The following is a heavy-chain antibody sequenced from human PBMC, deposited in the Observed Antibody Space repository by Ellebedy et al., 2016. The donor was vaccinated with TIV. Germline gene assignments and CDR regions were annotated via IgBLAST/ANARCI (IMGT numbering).Heavy chain of an antibody. CDR1: GGSFSTYA. J-gene: IGHJ4*02. D-gene: IGHD2-2*01. V-gene: IGHV1-69*13. CDR2: ITPIFGTA. Sequence: ASVKVSCXASGGSFSTYAINWVRKAPGQGLEWMGGITPIFGTANYAQKFQGRVTITADESTTIAYMELSSLRSEDTAVYYCARVDPYCSSISCYENYFDFWGQGTLVTVSS. CDR3: ARVDPYCSSISCYENYFDF.